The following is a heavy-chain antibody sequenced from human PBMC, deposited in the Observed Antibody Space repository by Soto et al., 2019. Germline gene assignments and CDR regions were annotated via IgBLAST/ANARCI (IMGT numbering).Heavy chain of an antibody. Sequence: PGGSLRLSCVASGFAINTYTINWVRQAPGKGLEWVSGINAGGGATYYADSVKGRFTISRDTSNNMVFLQMNTLRVDDTAVYYCAKDRHPEGISTFDYWGQGTLVTVSS. V-gene: IGHV3-23*01. D-gene: IGHD3-3*01. J-gene: IGHJ4*02. CDR2: INAGGGAT. CDR1: GFAINTYT. CDR3: AKDRHPEGISTFDY.